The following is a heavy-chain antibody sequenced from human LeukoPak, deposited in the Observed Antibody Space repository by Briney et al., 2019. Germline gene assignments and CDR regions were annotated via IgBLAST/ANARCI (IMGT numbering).Heavy chain of an antibody. CDR2: ISSSGSTI. CDR3: ARDLVHGYYDSSGYDY. D-gene: IGHD3-22*01. CDR1: GFTFSDYY. Sequence: GGSLRLSCAASGFTFSDYYMSWIRQAPGKGLEWVSYISSSGSTIYYADSVKGRFTISRDNAKNSLYLQMNSLRAEDTAVYYCARDLVHGYYDSSGYDYWGQGTLVTVSS. V-gene: IGHV3-11*04. J-gene: IGHJ4*02.